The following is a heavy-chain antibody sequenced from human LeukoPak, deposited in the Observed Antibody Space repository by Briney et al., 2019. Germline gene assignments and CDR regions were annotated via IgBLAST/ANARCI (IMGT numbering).Heavy chain of an antibody. D-gene: IGHD6-13*01. J-gene: IGHJ4*02. V-gene: IGHV3-7*01. CDR2: IKQDGSEK. Sequence: GGSLRLSCAASGFTFSSYWMSWVRQAPGKGLEWVANIKQDGSEKYYADSVKGRFTISRDNAKNSLYLQMNSLRAEDTAVYYCARDNFRLSSWYYFDYWGQGTLVTVSS. CDR3: ARDNFRLSSWYYFDY. CDR1: GFTFSSYW.